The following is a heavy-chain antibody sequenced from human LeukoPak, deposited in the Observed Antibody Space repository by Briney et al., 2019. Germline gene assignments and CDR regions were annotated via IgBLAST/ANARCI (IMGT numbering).Heavy chain of an antibody. V-gene: IGHV4-39*01. CDR2: IYFNGGST. Sequence: SETLSLTCTVFGGSITNTISYLAWMRQSPGTGLEWIGSIYFNGGSTYYNPSLKTRGTLLFVTSRNQFSLNLRSVTPAHTGVYYCARPMYNSWDRFDPWGQGTQVTVSS. J-gene: IGHJ5*02. D-gene: IGHD2/OR15-2a*01. CDR1: GGSITNTISY. CDR3: ARPMYNSWDRFDP.